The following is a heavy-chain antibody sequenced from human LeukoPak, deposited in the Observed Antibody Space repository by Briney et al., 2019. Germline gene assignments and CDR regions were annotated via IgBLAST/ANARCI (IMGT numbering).Heavy chain of an antibody. CDR1: GGSFSGYY. V-gene: IGHV4-34*01. CDR3: ARGQKGVYSSSPHSPNWFDP. D-gene: IGHD6-6*01. J-gene: IGHJ5*02. Sequence: SETLSLTCAVYGGSFSGYYWSWIRQPPGKGLEWIGEINHSGSTNYNPSLKSRVTISVDTSKNQFSLKLSSVTAADTAVYYCARGQKGVYSSSPHSPNWFDPWGQETLVTVSS. CDR2: INHSGST.